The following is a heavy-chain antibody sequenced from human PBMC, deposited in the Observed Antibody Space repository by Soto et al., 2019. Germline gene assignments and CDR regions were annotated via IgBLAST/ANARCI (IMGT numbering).Heavy chain of an antibody. Sequence: SVKVSCKASGGTFSSYAISWVRQAPGQGLEWMGGIIPIFGTANYAQKFQGRVTITADKSTSTAYMELSSLRSEDTAVYYCARXRSAYCGGDSYSRAFDIWGQGTMVTVSS. V-gene: IGHV1-69*06. CDR1: GGTFSSYA. CDR3: ARXRSAYCGGDSYSRAFDI. CDR2: IIPIFGTA. J-gene: IGHJ3*02. D-gene: IGHD2-21*02.